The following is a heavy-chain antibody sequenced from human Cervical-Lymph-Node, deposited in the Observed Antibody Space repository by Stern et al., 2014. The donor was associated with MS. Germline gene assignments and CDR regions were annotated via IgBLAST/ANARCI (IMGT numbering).Heavy chain of an antibody. CDR2: IKQDGSEK. J-gene: IGHJ6*02. CDR3: ARQDYFWSGYYYYGMDV. V-gene: IGHV3-7*01. CDR1: GFTFSSYW. D-gene: IGHD3-3*01. Sequence: VQLVESGGGLVQPGGSLRLSCAASGFTFSSYWMRWVRQAPGKGLEWVANIKQDGSEKYYVDSVKGRFTISRDNAKNTLYLQMNSLRAEDTAVYYCARQDYFWSGYYYYGMDVWGQGTTVTVSS.